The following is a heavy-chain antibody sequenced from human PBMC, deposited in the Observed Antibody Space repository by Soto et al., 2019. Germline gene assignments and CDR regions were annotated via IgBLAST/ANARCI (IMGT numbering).Heavy chain of an antibody. CDR1: GGTFSSYV. Sequence: QVQLVQSGAEVKKPGSSVKVSCKASGGTFSSYVISWVRQAPGQGLEWMGGIIPIFGTANYAQKFQGRVTITADESTSTAYMELSSLRSEDTAVYYCARDKRSSSWDTYYYGMDVWGQGTTVTVSS. CDR3: ARDKRSSSWDTYYYGMDV. CDR2: IIPIFGTA. V-gene: IGHV1-69*01. D-gene: IGHD6-13*01. J-gene: IGHJ6*02.